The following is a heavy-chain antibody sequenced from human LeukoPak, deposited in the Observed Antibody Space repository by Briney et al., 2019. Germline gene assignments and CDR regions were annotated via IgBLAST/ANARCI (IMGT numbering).Heavy chain of an antibody. J-gene: IGHJ2*01. V-gene: IGHV1-69*13. D-gene: IGHD5-18*01. Sequence: ASVKVSCKASGGTFGSYVISWVRQAPGQGLEWMGGIIPIFGTAHYAQKFQGRLTITADESTSTVYMEMSSLRSEDTAMYYYAKEGDTALVTGYFDLWGRGTLVTVSA. CDR1: GGTFGSYV. CDR3: AKEGDTALVTGYFDL. CDR2: IIPIFGTA.